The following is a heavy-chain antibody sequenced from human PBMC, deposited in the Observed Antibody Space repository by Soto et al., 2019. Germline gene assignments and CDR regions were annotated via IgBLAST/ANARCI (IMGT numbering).Heavy chain of an antibody. J-gene: IGHJ6*02. CDR3: ARGIVMEWLLAARNYYGMDV. D-gene: IGHD3-3*01. CDR1: GFTFSSYA. CDR2: ISYDGSNK. V-gene: IGHV3-30-3*01. Sequence: WGSLRLSCAASGFTFSSYAMHWVRQAPGKGLEWVAVISYDGSNKYYADSVKGRFTISRDNSKNTLYLQMNSLRAEDTAVYYCARGIVMEWLLAARNYYGMDVWGQGTTVTVSS.